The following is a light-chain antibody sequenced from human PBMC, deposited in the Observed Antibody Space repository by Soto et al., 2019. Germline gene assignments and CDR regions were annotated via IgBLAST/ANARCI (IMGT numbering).Light chain of an antibody. V-gene: IGLV2-11*01. J-gene: IGLJ2*01. CDR1: SSDVGGYNY. CDR2: DVN. CDR3: CSYAGSYTML. Sequence: QSVLTQPRSVSGSPGQSVTISCTGTSSDVGGYNYVSWYQQHPGKAPKFIIYDVNKRPSGVPDRFSGSKSGNTASLTISGLQADDEADYYCCSYAGSYTMLFGGGTKLTVL.